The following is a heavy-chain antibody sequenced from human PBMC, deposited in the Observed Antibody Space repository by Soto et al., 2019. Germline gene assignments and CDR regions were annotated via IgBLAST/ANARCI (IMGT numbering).Heavy chain of an antibody. J-gene: IGHJ6*03. D-gene: IGHD6-13*01. CDR1: GFTVSSNY. V-gene: IGHV3-66*01. CDR3: ARDTKVVSSSYYYYYMDV. CDR2: IYSGGST. Sequence: PGGSLRLSCAASGFTVSSNYMSWVRQAPGKGLEWVSVIYSGGSTYYADSVKGRFTISRDNSKNTLYLQMNSLRAEDTAVYYCARDTKVVSSSYYYYYMDVWGKGTTVTVSS.